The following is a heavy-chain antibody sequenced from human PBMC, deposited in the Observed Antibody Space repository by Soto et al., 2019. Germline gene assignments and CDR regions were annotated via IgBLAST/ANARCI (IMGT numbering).Heavy chain of an antibody. V-gene: IGHV1-2*04. CDR3: ARDMGSSPQTHAFDI. Sequence: GASVKVSCKASGYTFTGYYMHWVRQAPGQGPEWMGWINPNSGGTNYAQKFQGWVTMTRDTSISTAYMELSRLRSDDTAVYYCARDMGSSPQTHAFDIWGQGTMVTVSS. J-gene: IGHJ3*02. CDR2: INPNSGGT. CDR1: GYTFTGYY. D-gene: IGHD6-6*01.